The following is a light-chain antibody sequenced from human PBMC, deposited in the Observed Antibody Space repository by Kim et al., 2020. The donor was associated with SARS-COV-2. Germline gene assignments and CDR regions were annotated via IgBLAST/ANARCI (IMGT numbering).Light chain of an antibody. Sequence: PGQSIAISCTGTSSDIGAYNYVSWYQQHPGKAPKLMIYDVSQRPSGVSSRFSGSKSGNTASLTISGLQAEYEADYYCNSYTISTWLFGGGTQLTVL. V-gene: IGLV2-14*04. CDR1: SSDIGAYNY. J-gene: IGLJ3*02. CDR3: NSYTISTWL. CDR2: DVS.